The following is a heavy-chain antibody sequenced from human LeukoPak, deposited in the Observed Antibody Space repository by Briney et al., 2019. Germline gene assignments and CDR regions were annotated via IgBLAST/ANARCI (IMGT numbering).Heavy chain of an antibody. Sequence: GGSLRLSSAASGLTFSSYWMHWVRQAPGKGLVWVSRINSDGSSTSYADSVKGRFTISRDNAKNTLYLQMNSLRAEDTAVYYCARRSSGSPPYYFGYWGQGTLVTVSS. V-gene: IGHV3-74*01. D-gene: IGHD1-26*01. CDR3: ARRSSGSPPYYFGY. J-gene: IGHJ4*02. CDR1: GLTFSSYW. CDR2: INSDGSST.